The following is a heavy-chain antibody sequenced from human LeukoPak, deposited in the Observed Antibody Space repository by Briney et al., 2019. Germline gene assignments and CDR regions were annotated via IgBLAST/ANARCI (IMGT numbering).Heavy chain of an antibody. V-gene: IGHV5-51*01. CDR3: ARSGYSGYETDY. Sequence: GESLKIYCKASGYIFTNFWIAWVRQMPGKGLEWMGIIFPADSDTRYSPSFQGQVTMSADKSITTAYLQWSSLKASDTAIYYCARSGYSGYETDYWGQGTLVTVSS. CDR2: IFPADSDT. CDR1: GYIFTNFW. J-gene: IGHJ4*02. D-gene: IGHD5-12*01.